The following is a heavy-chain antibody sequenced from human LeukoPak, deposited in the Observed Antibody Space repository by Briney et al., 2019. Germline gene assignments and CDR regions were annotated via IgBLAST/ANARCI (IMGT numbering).Heavy chain of an antibody. J-gene: IGHJ4*02. Sequence: ASEALSLTCTVSGGSISSYYWNWIRQPPGKGLEWIGYIYYSGSTNYNPSLKSRVTMSVDTSKNQFSLKLSSVTAADTAVYYCARGYCTGGSCYWGDFWGQGTLVTVSS. CDR3: ARGYCTGGSCYWGDF. V-gene: IGHV4-59*08. CDR2: IYYSGST. D-gene: IGHD2-15*01. CDR1: GGSISSYY.